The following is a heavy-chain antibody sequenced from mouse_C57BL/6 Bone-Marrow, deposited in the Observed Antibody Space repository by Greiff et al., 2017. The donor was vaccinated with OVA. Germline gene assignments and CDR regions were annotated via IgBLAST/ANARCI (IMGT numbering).Heavy chain of an antibody. CDR2: IDPENGDT. D-gene: IGHD4-1*01. V-gene: IGHV14-4*01. CDR1: GFKIKDDY. CDR3: TRTGFDY. Sequence: VQLKQSGAELVRPGASVKLSCTASGFKIKDDYMHWVKQRPEQGLEWIGWIDPENGDTEYASKFQGKATITADTSSNTAYLQLSSLTSEDTAVYYCTRTGFDYWGQGTTLTVSS. J-gene: IGHJ2*01.